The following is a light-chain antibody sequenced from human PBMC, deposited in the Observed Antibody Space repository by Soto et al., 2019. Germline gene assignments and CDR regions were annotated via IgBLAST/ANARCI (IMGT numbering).Light chain of an antibody. CDR1: QGISSY. CDR2: AAS. J-gene: IGKJ1*01. CDR3: QQYYSYST. Sequence: AIRMTQSPSSLSASPGDRVTITCRASQGISSYLAWYQQKPGQAPKLLIYAASSLQSGVPSRFSGSGSGTDFTLTISCLQSEDFATYYCQQYYSYSTFGQGTKVEIK. V-gene: IGKV1-8*01.